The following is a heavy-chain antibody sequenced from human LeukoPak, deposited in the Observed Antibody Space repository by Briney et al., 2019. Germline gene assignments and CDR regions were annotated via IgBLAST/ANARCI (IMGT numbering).Heavy chain of an antibody. CDR2: ISSSSSYI. CDR1: GFTFSSYS. Sequence: GGSLRLSCAASGFTFSSYSMNWVRQAPGKGLEWVSSISSSSSYIYYADSVKGRFTISMDNAKNSLYLQMNSLRAEDTAVYYCAREDCSSTSCYWLDYWGQGTLVTVPS. D-gene: IGHD2-2*01. CDR3: AREDCSSTSCYWLDY. J-gene: IGHJ4*02. V-gene: IGHV3-21*01.